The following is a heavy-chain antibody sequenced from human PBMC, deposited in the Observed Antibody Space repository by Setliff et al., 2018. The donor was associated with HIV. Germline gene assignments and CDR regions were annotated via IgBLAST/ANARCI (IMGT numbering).Heavy chain of an antibody. Sequence: ASVKVSCKTSGYTFTAYYIHWVRQAPGQGLEWMGWINSNNGGTKYAQNFQGRVTMTRDTSISTIYMELSRLRSDDTAVYYCAREERYYDGKGALDYWGQGTLVTVSS. CDR3: AREERYYDGKGALDY. V-gene: IGHV1-2*02. J-gene: IGHJ4*02. CDR2: INSNNGGT. CDR1: GYTFTAYY. D-gene: IGHD3-22*01.